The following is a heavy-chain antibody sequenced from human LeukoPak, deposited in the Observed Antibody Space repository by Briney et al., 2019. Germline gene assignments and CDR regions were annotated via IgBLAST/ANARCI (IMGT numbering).Heavy chain of an antibody. Sequence: GASVKVSCKASGGTFSSYAISWVRQAPGQGLEWMGGITPIFGTANYAQKFQGRVTITADESTSTAYMELSSLRSEDTAVYYCAREVTAGTFDYWGQGTLVTVSS. V-gene: IGHV1-69*13. CDR3: AREVTAGTFDY. CDR1: GGTFSSYA. CDR2: ITPIFGTA. D-gene: IGHD2-21*02. J-gene: IGHJ4*02.